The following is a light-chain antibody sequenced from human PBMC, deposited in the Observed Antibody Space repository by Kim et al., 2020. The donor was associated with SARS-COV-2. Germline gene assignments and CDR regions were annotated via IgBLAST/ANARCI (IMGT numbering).Light chain of an antibody. CDR3: QQYNNWPRT. J-gene: IGKJ1*01. CDR1: QSVSSN. Sequence: VVMTQSPATLSVSPGERATLSCRASQSVSSNLAWYQQKPGQAPRLLIYGTSTRATGIPARFSGSGSGTEFTLIISSLQSEDFAVYYCQQYNNWPRTFGQGTKVDIK. CDR2: GTS. V-gene: IGKV3-15*01.